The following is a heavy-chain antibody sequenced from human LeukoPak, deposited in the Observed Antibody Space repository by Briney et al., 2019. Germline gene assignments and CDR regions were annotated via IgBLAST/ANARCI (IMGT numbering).Heavy chain of an antibody. D-gene: IGHD2-15*01. Sequence: GGSLRLSCAASGFTFSSYGMHWVRQAPGKGLEWVAVISYDGSNKYYADSVKGRFTISRDNSKNTLYLQMNSLRAEDTAVYYCARGVSYCSGGSCYGYFDYWGQGTLVTVSS. CDR1: GFTFSSYG. CDR3: ARGVSYCSGGSCYGYFDY. CDR2: ISYDGSNK. J-gene: IGHJ4*02. V-gene: IGHV3-30*03.